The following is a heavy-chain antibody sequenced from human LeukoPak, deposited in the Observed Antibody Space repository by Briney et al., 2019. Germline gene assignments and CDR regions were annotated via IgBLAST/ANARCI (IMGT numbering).Heavy chain of an antibody. Sequence: SETLSLTCTVSGGSISSYYWSWIRQPAGKGLEWIGYIYYSGSTNYNPSLKSRVTISVDTSKNQFSLKLSSVTAADTAVYYCARVQVATVVGWFDPWGQGTLVTVSS. J-gene: IGHJ5*02. D-gene: IGHD4-23*01. V-gene: IGHV4-59*01. CDR1: GGSISSYY. CDR2: IYYSGST. CDR3: ARVQVATVVGWFDP.